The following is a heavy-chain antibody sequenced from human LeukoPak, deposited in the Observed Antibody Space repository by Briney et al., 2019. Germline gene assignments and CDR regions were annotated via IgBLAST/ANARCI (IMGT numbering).Heavy chain of an antibody. CDR2: VNLQGST. Sequence: PSGTLSLTCGVAGGPITNTNYWTWVRQPPGKGLEWIGEVNLQGSTNYNPSLMGRVAILVDTSENHISLQLTSVTAADTAVYYCAREGGPYRPLDYSGQGTLVTVSS. V-gene: IGHV4-4*02. CDR3: AREGGPYRPLDY. J-gene: IGHJ4*02. CDR1: GGPITNTNY.